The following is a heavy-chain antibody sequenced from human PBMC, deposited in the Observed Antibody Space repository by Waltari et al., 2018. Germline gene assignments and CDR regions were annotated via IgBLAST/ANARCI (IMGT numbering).Heavy chain of an antibody. D-gene: IGHD3-10*01. Sequence: QVQLQESGPGLVKPSETLSLTCSVSGSSINTYYWIWIRQPPGKGLEYIGYICSSGSSNYNPSFKSRVTISLDMSKNQFSLKLTSVTAADTAVYYCARGGLTMLSNWFDPWGQGTLVTVSS. J-gene: IGHJ5*02. V-gene: IGHV4-59*01. CDR1: GSSINTYY. CDR3: ARGGLTMLSNWFDP. CDR2: ICSSGSS.